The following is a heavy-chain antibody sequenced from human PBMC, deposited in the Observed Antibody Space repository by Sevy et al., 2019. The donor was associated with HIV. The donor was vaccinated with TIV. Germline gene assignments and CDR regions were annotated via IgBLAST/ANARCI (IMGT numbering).Heavy chain of an antibody. CDR2: INTDGNII. CDR3: ARGSRGTFGS. CDR1: GFTFTSDY. D-gene: IGHD1-26*01. Sequence: GGSLRLSCAASGFTFTSDYMHWVRQPPGKGLVWVSHINTDGNIIRYADSVKGRFTTSRDNAKNTLYLQMNSLRAEDTAVYYCARGSRGTFGSWGQGTLVTVSS. V-gene: IGHV3-74*01. J-gene: IGHJ4*02.